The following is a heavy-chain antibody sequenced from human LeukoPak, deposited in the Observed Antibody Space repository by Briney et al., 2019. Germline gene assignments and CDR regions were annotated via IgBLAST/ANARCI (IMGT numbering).Heavy chain of an antibody. CDR3: ARHQKSRGWY. V-gene: IGHV4-39*01. Sequence: SETLSLTCTVSGGSISSSSYYWGWLRQPPGKGVEWIGSIYYSGRTYYNPSRISRVTISVDTSKNQFSLKLSSVTAADTAVYYCARHQKSRGWYWGQGTLVTVSS. CDR1: GGSISSSSYY. J-gene: IGHJ4*02. D-gene: IGHD6-19*01. CDR2: IYYSGRT.